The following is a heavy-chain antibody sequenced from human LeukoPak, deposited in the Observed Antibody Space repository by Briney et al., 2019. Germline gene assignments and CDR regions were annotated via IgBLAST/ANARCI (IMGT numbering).Heavy chain of an antibody. CDR3: ASGTYYGSGSWGY. CDR2: VWSDGSNK. Sequence: GGSLRLSCAASGSSFSSHDMHWVRQAPGKGLEWVSVVWSDGSNKYYADSVKGRFTISRDNSRNTVYLQMNSLRDEDTAVYYCASGTYYGSGSWGYWGQGTLVTVSS. J-gene: IGHJ4*02. CDR1: GSSFSSHD. V-gene: IGHV3-33*01. D-gene: IGHD3-10*01.